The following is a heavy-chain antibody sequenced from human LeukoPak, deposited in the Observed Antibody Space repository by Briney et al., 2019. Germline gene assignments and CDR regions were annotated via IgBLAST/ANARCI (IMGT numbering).Heavy chain of an antibody. CDR2: ISGSGGST. CDR1: GFTFSSYW. D-gene: IGHD6-19*01. Sequence: GGSLRLSCAASGFTFSSYWMSWVRQAPGKGLEWVSAISGSGGSTYYADSVKGRFTISRDNSKNTLYLQMNSLRAEDTAVYYCAKDPYSSGWLPSHDAFDTWGQGTMVTVSS. CDR3: AKDPYSSGWLPSHDAFDT. J-gene: IGHJ3*02. V-gene: IGHV3-23*01.